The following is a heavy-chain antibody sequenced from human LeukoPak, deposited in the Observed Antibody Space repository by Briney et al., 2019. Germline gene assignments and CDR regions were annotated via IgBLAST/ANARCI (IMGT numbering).Heavy chain of an antibody. CDR1: GGSISSSSYY. CDR3: ARLHYYDKVFDY. J-gene: IGHJ4*02. CDR2: IYYSGST. Sequence: PSETLSLTCTVSGGSISSSSYYWGWHRQPPGKGLEWIGSIYYSGSTYYNPSLKSRVTISVDTSKNQFSLKLSSVTAADTAVYYCARLHYYDKVFDYWGQGTLVTVSS. V-gene: IGHV4-39*01. D-gene: IGHD3-22*01.